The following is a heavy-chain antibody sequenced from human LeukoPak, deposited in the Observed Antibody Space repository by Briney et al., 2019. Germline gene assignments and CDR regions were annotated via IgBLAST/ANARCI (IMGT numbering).Heavy chain of an antibody. CDR2: IYYDGTT. V-gene: IGHV4-59*01. CDR1: GASISRYY. D-gene: IGHD4-17*01. CDR3: ARLYGDYGGFDAFDI. Sequence: SETLSLTCTVSGASISRYYWSWIRQPPGKGLEWIAYIYYDGTTNYSPSLRSRVTILLHTSKNQVSLKLSSVTAADTALYYCARLYGDYGGFDAFDIWGHGTMVTVSS. J-gene: IGHJ3*02.